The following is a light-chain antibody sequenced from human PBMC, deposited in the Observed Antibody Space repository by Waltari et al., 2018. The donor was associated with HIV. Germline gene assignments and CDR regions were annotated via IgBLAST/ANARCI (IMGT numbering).Light chain of an antibody. V-gene: IGLV1-51*02. CDR2: END. Sequence: QSVLTQPPAMSAAPGHQVTISCSGDTSNIGSNYVSWHRHSPRTAPKLLIFENDQRPVGVTDRFSAPKVAASAALTITGLRSDDEGDYYCQTWDSGLNGVIFGGGTRLAVL. J-gene: IGLJ2*01. CDR1: TSNIGSNY. CDR3: QTWDSGLNGVI.